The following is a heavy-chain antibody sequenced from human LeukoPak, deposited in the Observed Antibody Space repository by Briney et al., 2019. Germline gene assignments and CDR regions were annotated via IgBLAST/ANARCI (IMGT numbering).Heavy chain of an antibody. CDR2: IYHSGST. V-gene: IGHV4-38-2*01. CDR3: ARGGSGWYFY. J-gene: IGHJ4*02. D-gene: IGHD6-19*01. Sequence: SETLSLTCAVSGNSISSGYYWGWIRQPPGKGLEWIGSIYHSGSTYYNPSLKSRVTISVDTSKNQFSLKLSSVTAADTAVYYCARGGSGWYFYWGQGTLVTVSS. CDR1: GNSISSGYY.